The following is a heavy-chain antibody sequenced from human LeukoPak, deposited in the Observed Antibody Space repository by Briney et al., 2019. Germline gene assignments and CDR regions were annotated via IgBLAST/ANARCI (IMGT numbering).Heavy chain of an antibody. D-gene: IGHD4-17*01. J-gene: IGHJ6*02. V-gene: IGHV1-46*01. CDR2: INPSGGST. Sequence: ASVKVSCKASGYTFTSYYMHWARQAPGQGLEWMGIINPSGGSTSYAQKFQGRVTMTRDTSTSTVYMELSSLRSEDTAVYYCARDPPDYGDYAWLPPVFIGMDVWGQGTTVTVSS. CDR1: GYTFTSYY. CDR3: ARDPPDYGDYAWLPPVFIGMDV.